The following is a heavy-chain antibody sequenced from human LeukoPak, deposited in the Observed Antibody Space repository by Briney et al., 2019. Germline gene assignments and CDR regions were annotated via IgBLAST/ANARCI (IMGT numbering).Heavy chain of an antibody. J-gene: IGHJ4*02. D-gene: IGHD6-19*01. V-gene: IGHV4-34*01. Sequence: PSETLSLTCAVYGGSFSGYYWSWIRQPPGKGLEWIGEINHSGSTNYNPSLKSRVTISVDTSKNQFSLKLSSVTAADTAVYYCARDNSQQWLVRPNYFDYWGQGTLVTVSS. CDR3: ARDNSQQWLVRPNYFDY. CDR1: GGSFSGYY. CDR2: INHSGST.